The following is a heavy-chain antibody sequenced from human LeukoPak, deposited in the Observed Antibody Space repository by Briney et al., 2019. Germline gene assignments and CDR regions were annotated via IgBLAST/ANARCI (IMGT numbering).Heavy chain of an antibody. CDR3: ARVSGYSYGYPSPYDY. CDR1: GFTFSSHG. J-gene: IGHJ4*02. Sequence: PGRSLRLSCAASGFTFSSHGMHWVRQAPGKGLEWVAVIWYDGSNKYYADSVKGRFTISRDNSKNTLYLQMNSLRAEDTAVYYCARVSGYSYGYPSPYDYWGQGTLVTVSS. V-gene: IGHV3-33*01. D-gene: IGHD5-18*01. CDR2: IWYDGSNK.